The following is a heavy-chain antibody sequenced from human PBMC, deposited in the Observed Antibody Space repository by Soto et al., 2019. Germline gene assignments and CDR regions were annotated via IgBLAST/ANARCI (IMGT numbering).Heavy chain of an antibody. D-gene: IGHD6-13*01. CDR3: ARGSKAGMYSRSWCVYYFDY. CDR2: IIPIFGTA. V-gene: IGHV1-69*12. J-gene: IGHJ4*02. CDR1: GGTFSSYA. Sequence: QVQLVQSGAEVKEPESSVKVSCKASGGTFSSYAISWVRQAPGQGHEWMGGIIPIFGTANYAQKFQGRVTITADESTSKAYVELSSLRAEDTAVYYCARGSKAGMYSRSWCVYYFDYWGQGTLVTVSS.